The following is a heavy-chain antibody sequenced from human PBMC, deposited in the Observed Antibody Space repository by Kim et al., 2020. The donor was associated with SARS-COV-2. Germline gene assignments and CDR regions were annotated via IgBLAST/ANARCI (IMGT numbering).Heavy chain of an antibody. CDR2: MWYDGTNK. J-gene: IGHJ4*02. CDR3: ARDHGAYDRANDYGILDF. V-gene: IGHV3-33*01. D-gene: IGHD3-16*01. Sequence: GGSLRLSCVASGFTFSSHAMHWVRLAPGKGLEWVAVMWYDGTNKFYADSVKGRFAISRDDSKSTLYLQMNDLRVEDTAVYYCARDHGAYDRANDYGILDFWGQGTLVTVSS. CDR1: GFTFSSHA.